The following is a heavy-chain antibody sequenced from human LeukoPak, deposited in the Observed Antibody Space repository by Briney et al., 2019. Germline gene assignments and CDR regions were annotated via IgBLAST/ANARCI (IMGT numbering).Heavy chain of an antibody. Sequence: SETLSLTCTVSGGSISSSSYYWDWIRQPPGKGLEWIGSIYYSGSTYYNPSLKSRVTISVDTSKKQLSLKLSSVTAADTAVYYCARQDDYNFDYWGQGTLVTVSP. CDR2: IYYSGST. D-gene: IGHD5-24*01. CDR1: GGSISSSSYY. CDR3: ARQDDYNFDY. J-gene: IGHJ4*02. V-gene: IGHV4-39*01.